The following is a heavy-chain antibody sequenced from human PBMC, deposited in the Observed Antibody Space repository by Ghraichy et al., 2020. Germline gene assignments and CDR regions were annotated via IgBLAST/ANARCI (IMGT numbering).Heavy chain of an antibody. Sequence: GGSLRLSCVASAFTFSNYEMNWVRQAPGKGLEWVSYISSSGTTIYYADSVKGRFTISRDNAKNSLYLQMTSLRVEDTAVYHCARGGNIGFYLNAFDLWGQGTMVTVSS. D-gene: IGHD2/OR15-2a*01. V-gene: IGHV3-48*03. CDR3: ARGGNIGFYLNAFDL. J-gene: IGHJ3*01. CDR1: AFTFSNYE. CDR2: ISSSGTTI.